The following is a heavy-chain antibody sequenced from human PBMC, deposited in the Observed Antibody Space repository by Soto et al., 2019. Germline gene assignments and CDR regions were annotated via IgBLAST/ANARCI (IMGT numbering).Heavy chain of an antibody. Sequence: GASVKVSCKASGYTFTTYALYWVRQAPGQRLEWMGWINGGNGNTRYSQNFQGRVTISRDTSVTTVYMELSSLRSEDTAVYYCAREGLLPILGFASWGQGTLVTGSS. CDR3: AREGLLPILGFAS. D-gene: IGHD1-26*01. CDR2: INGGNGNT. V-gene: IGHV1-3*01. J-gene: IGHJ4*02. CDR1: GYTFTTYA.